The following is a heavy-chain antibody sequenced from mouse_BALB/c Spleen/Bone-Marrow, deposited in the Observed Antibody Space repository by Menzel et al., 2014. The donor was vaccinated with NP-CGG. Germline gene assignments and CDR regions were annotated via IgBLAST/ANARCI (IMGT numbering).Heavy chain of an antibody. CDR2: IDPENGDT. Sequence: VQLKESGAELVRSGASVKLSCTASGFNIKDYYMHWVKQRPEQGLEWIGWIDPENGDTEYAPKFQGKATMTADTSSNTAYLQLSSLTSEDTAAYYCNRYDWYFDVWGAGTTVTVSS. J-gene: IGHJ1*01. CDR3: NRYDWYFDV. CDR1: GFNIKDYY. D-gene: IGHD2-14*01. V-gene: IGHV14-4*02.